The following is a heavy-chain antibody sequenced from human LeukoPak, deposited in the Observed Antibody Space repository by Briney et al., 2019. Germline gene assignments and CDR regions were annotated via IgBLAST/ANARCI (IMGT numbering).Heavy chain of an antibody. CDR1: GYTFSGSY. J-gene: IGHJ6*03. Sequence: ASVKVSCKTSGYTFSGSYIHWVRQAPGQGLEWMGRINPNSGDTNYAQNFHGRVTMTRDTSITTAYMELSSLTSDDTAVYFCARSAEHCNNGVCFTDYYMDVWGKGTTVTISS. V-gene: IGHV1-2*06. D-gene: IGHD2-8*01. CDR2: INPNSGDT. CDR3: ARSAEHCNNGVCFTDYYMDV.